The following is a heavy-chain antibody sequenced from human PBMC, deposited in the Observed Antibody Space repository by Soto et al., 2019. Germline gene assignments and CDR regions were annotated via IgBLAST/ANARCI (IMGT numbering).Heavy chain of an antibody. CDR1: GFSLTTDRVG. J-gene: IGHJ4*02. CDR3: AHAYGGRSLY. D-gene: IGHD1-26*01. V-gene: IGHV2-5*02. CDR2: IYWDDSK. Sequence: QITLKESGPTLVKPTQTLTLTCTFSGFSLTTDRVGVGWIRQPPGEALEWLAVIYWDDSKTYRPSLESRLTITKDTSKTLVARTMTNMDSLDTATYYCAHAYGGRSLYWGQGTLVTVSS.